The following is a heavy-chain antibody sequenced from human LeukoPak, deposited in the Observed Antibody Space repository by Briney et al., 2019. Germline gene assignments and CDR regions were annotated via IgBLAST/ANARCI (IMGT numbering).Heavy chain of an antibody. CDR3: ARDRSDQYGFDV. J-gene: IGHJ3*01. CDR2: VYYTGTT. Sequence: MPSETLSLTCTVSGGSISSYHWSWIRQPPGKRLEWIGYVYYTGTTNYNPSLKSRVTMSMDTSKSQFSLKLWSVTAADAATYYCARDRSDQYGFDVWGQGTMVTVSS. CDR1: GGSISSYH. V-gene: IGHV4-59*01.